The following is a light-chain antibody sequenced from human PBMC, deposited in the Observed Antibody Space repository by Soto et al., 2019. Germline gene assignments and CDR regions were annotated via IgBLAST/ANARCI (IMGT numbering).Light chain of an antibody. Sequence: EIVLTQSPGTLFLSTGERATLSCRASQSVSNNYLAWYKQKPGQAPRLLIYGASNRATGIQDRFSGSGSGTDFTLTISRLEPEDFAVDDCQQYGSSGTFGQGTKVDIK. CDR2: GAS. J-gene: IGKJ1*01. CDR3: QQYGSSGT. CDR1: QSVSNNY. V-gene: IGKV3-20*01.